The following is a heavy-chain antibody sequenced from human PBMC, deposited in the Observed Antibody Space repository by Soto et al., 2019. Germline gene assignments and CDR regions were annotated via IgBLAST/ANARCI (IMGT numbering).Heavy chain of an antibody. V-gene: IGHV4-30-4*01. CDR3: ARDVRSPHSPDYGDYVRSAAYGMDV. CDR2: VYYSGST. D-gene: IGHD4-17*01. J-gene: IGHJ6*02. CDR1: GGSRSSGDYY. Sequence: PSETLSLTCTVSGGSRSSGDYYWSWIRQPPGKGLEWIWYVYYSGSTYYNPSLKSRVTISVDTSKNQFSLKLSSVTAADTAVYYCARDVRSPHSPDYGDYVRSAAYGMDVWGQGTTVTVSS.